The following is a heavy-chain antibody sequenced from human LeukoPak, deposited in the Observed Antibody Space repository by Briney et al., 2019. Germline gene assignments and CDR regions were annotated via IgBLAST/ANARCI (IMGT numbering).Heavy chain of an antibody. CDR1: GFTSSSYG. V-gene: IGHV3-30*02. CDR3: AKDLLDSSSPQGVDY. CDR2: IRYDGSNK. D-gene: IGHD6-6*01. Sequence: GGSLRLSCAASGFTSSSYGMHWVRQAPGKGLEWVAFIRYDGSNKYYADSVKGRFTISRDNSKNTLYLQMNSLRAEDTAVYYCAKDLLDSSSPQGVDYWGQGTLVTVSS. J-gene: IGHJ4*02.